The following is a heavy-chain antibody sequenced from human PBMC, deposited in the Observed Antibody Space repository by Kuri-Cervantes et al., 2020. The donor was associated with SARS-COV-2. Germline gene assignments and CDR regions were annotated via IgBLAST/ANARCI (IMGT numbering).Heavy chain of an antibody. D-gene: IGHD5-18*01. V-gene: IGHV1-18*04. CDR3: ARVRQTSMVLHYFDC. Sequence: SVNVSCKSSVYTFTSYGIGGVRQAPGQGLEWMGWISAYKCNTNYAQKLQGSVTMTTDTSTSTAYMELRSLRSDDTAVYYCARVRQTSMVLHYFDCWGQGTLVTVSS. CDR2: ISAYKCNT. J-gene: IGHJ4*02. CDR1: VYTFTSYG.